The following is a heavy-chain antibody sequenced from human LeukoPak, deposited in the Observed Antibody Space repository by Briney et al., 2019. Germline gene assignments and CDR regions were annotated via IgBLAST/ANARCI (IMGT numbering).Heavy chain of an antibody. D-gene: IGHD3-10*01. V-gene: IGHV1-69*04. CDR3: ARESVRGGNYGIDV. J-gene: IGHJ6*02. CDR1: GGTFSSYA. CDR2: IIPILGIA. Sequence: ASVKVSCKASGGTFSSYAISWVRQAPGQGLEWMGRIIPILGIANYAQKFQGRVTITADKSTSTAYMELSSLRSEDTAVYYCARESVRGGNYGIDVWGQGTTVTVSS.